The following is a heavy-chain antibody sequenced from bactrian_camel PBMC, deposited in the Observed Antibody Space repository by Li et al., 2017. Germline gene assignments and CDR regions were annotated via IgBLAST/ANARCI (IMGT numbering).Heavy chain of an antibody. D-gene: IGHD2*01. Sequence: QVQLVESGGGSVQAGGSLRLSCAFDAYTPANVRMAWFRQAPGKEREGVDSLASDGSSIYANSLKGRFSISKDNARNWLDLQMDSLEPGDTARYYCAADRRRHGPPSLRPGDYSVWGQGTQVTVS. CDR3: AADRRRHGPPSLRPGDYSV. V-gene: IGHV3S53*01. CDR1: AYTPANVR. J-gene: IGHJ4*01. CDR2: LASDGSS.